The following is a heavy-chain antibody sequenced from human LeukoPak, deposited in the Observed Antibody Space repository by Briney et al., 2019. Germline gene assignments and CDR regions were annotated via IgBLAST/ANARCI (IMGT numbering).Heavy chain of an antibody. J-gene: IGHJ4*02. Sequence: AGGSLRLSCAASGFTFSSYAMHWVRQAPGKGLEWVAVISYDGSNKYYADSVKGRFTISRDNSKNTLYLQMNSLRAEDTAVYYCARGGGGLVRTFSDYWGQGTLVTVSS. CDR2: ISYDGSNK. CDR3: ARGGGGLVRTFSDY. D-gene: IGHD6-19*01. CDR1: GFTFSSYA. V-gene: IGHV3-30*04.